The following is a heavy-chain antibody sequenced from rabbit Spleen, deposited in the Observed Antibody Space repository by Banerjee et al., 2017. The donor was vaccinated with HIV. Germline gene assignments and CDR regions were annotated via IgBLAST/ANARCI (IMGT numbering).Heavy chain of an antibody. Sequence: QQLVESGGGLVKPGASLTLTCTASGFSFSNSYYMCWVRQAPGKGLEWIGCIDIASSGSTNYASWAKGRVTITRSTSLNTVTLQMTSLTAADTATYFCARAPDGYGDMLDLWGPGTPSPS. D-gene: IGHD2-1*01. CDR3: ARAPDGYGDMLDL. CDR1: GFSFSNSYY. V-gene: IGHV1S40*01. CDR2: IDIASSGST. J-gene: IGHJ4*01.